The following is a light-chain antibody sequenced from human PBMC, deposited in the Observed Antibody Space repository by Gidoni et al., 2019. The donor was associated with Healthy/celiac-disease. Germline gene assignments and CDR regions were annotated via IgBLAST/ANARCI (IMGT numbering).Light chain of an antibody. CDR2: AAS. V-gene: IGKV1-17*01. CDR1: QGIRND. CDR3: RQHNCYPRT. J-gene: IGKJ1*01. Sequence: DNQRTQSPSSLSASVGDRVTITCRASQGIRNDLGWYQQKPGKAPKLLIYAASSLKSGVPSMCRGRGSATVFTLTSSRLLPDYFASYFCRQHNCYPRTFGQGTKVEIK.